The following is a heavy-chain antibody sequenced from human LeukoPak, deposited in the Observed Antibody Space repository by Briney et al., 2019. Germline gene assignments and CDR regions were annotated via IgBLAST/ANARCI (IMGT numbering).Heavy chain of an antibody. D-gene: IGHD3-10*01. CDR2: INEDGSKK. J-gene: IGHJ5*02. CDR1: GFTFTNYW. Sequence: SGGSLRLSCAASGFTFTNYWMIWVRQAPGKGLERVANINEDGSKKYYVGSVEGRFTISRDNAKNSVFLQMNSLRADDTAMYYCASSSYSCSSSWGQGTLVTVSS. V-gene: IGHV3-7*01. CDR3: ASSSYSCSSS.